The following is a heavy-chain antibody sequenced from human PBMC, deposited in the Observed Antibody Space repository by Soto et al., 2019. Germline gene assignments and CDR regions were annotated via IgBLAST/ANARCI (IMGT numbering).Heavy chain of an antibody. V-gene: IGHV3-53*01. CDR1: GFTVSSNY. D-gene: IGHD6-13*01. CDR3: ARAYYIAAAALDY. Sequence: GGSLRLSCAASGFTVSSNYMSWVRQAPGKGLEWVSVIYSGGSTYYADSVKGRFTISRDNSKNTLYLQMNSLRAEDTAVYYCARAYYIAAAALDYWGQGTLVTVSS. CDR2: IYSGGST. J-gene: IGHJ4*02.